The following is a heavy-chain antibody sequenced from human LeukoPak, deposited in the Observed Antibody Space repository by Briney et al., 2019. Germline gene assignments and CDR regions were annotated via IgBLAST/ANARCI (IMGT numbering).Heavy chain of an antibody. V-gene: IGHV3-7*01. CDR3: ARGGIAARRGFDY. CDR1: GFTFSSYW. D-gene: IGHD6-6*01. Sequence: QAGGSLRLTCAASGFTFSSYWMSWVRQAPGKGLEWVANIKQDGSEKYYVDSMKGRFTISRDNAKNSLYLQMNSLRAEDTAVYYCARGGIAARRGFDYWGQGTLVTVSS. J-gene: IGHJ4*02. CDR2: IKQDGSEK.